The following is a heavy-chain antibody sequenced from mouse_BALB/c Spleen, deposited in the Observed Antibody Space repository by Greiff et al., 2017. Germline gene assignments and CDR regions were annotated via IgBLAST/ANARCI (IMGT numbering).Heavy chain of an antibody. J-gene: IGHJ4*01. CDR3: NEGGSTMITLDY. D-gene: IGHD2-4*01. Sequence: EVQLQQSGAELVRSGASVKLSCTASGFNIKDYYMHWVKQRPEQGLEWIGWIDPENGDTEYAPKFQGKATMTADTSSNTAYLQLSSLTSEDTAVYYCNEGGSTMITLDYWGQGTSVTVSS. V-gene: IGHV14-4*02. CDR2: IDPENGDT. CDR1: GFNIKDYY.